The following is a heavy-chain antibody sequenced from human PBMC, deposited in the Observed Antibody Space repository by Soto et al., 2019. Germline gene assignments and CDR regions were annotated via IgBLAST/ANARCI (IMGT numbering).Heavy chain of an antibody. CDR2: IYYDGNT. Sequence: SETLSLNCTVSGDSVTSDSHYWGWIRQPPGKGLESIAYIYYDGNTYYNPSLKGRVTISLDTSKNQFSLKLSSVTAADRAVYYCARVPDRWGQGTLVTVS. D-gene: IGHD2-2*01. CDR3: ARVPDR. V-gene: IGHV4-39*07. CDR1: GDSVTSDSHY. J-gene: IGHJ5*02.